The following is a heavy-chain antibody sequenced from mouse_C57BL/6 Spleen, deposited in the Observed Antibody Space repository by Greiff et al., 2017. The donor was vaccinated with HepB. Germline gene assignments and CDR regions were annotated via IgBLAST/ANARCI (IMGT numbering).Heavy chain of an antibody. J-gene: IGHJ2*01. CDR2: IDPNSGGT. CDR3: ARGGYYDYFYYFDY. V-gene: IGHV1-72*01. Sequence: QVQLQQPGAELVKPGASVKLSCKASGYTFTSYWMHWVKQRPGRGLEWIGRIDPNSGGTKYNEKFKSKATLTVDKPSSTAYMQLSSLTSEDSAVYYCARGGYYDYFYYFDYWGQGTTLTVSS. D-gene: IGHD2-4*01. CDR1: GYTFTSYW.